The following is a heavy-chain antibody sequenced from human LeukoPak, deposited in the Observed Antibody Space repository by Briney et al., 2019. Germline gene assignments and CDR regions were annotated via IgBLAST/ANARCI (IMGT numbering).Heavy chain of an antibody. J-gene: IGHJ4*02. CDR1: GGSITSTN. CDR3: ARGRSLDY. V-gene: IGHV3-21*01. CDR2: ISSSSSYI. Sequence: PSGTLSLTCGVSGGSITSTNYWTWVRQAPGKGLDWVSSISSSSSYIYYADSVKGRFTISRDNAKNSLYLQMNSLRAEDTAVYYCARGRSLDYWGQGTLVTVSS. D-gene: IGHD1-26*01.